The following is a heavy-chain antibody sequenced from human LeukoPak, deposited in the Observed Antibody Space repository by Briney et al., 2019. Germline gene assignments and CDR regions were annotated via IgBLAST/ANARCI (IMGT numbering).Heavy chain of an antibody. J-gene: IGHJ4*02. CDR2: IYYSGST. V-gene: IGHV4-30-4*01. CDR1: GGSISSGDYY. Sequence: SETLSLTCTVSGGSISSGDYYWSWIRQPPGKGLEWIGYIYYSGSTYYNPSLKSRVTISVDTSKNQFSLKLSSVTAADTAVYYCASYPRYYYDSSGYYCGQGTLVTVSS. CDR3: ASYPRYYYDSSGYY. D-gene: IGHD3-22*01.